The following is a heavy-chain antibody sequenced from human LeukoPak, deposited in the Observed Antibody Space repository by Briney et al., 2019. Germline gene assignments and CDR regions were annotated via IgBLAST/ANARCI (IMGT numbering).Heavy chain of an antibody. D-gene: IGHD4-17*01. CDR1: GGSISSSSYY. Sequence: SETLSLTCTVSGGSISSSSYYWGWIRQPPGKGLEWIGEINHSGSTNYNPSLKSRVTISVDKSKNQLSLRLTSVTAADTAVYYCARDLGSATVSGYWGQGTLVTVSS. CDR3: ARDLGSATVSGY. CDR2: INHSGST. V-gene: IGHV4-39*07. J-gene: IGHJ4*02.